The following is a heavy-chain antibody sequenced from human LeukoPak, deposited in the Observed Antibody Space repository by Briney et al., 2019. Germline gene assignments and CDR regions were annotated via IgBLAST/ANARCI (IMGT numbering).Heavy chain of an antibody. D-gene: IGHD3-10*01. Sequence: GASVKVSCKASGYTFTGYYMHWVRQAPGQGLEWMGRINPNSGGTNYAQKFQGRVTMTRDTSISTAYMEPSRLRSDDTAVYYCARDWDYYGSGSPFDYWGQGTLVTVSS. V-gene: IGHV1-2*06. CDR2: INPNSGGT. CDR3: ARDWDYYGSGSPFDY. CDR1: GYTFTGYY. J-gene: IGHJ4*02.